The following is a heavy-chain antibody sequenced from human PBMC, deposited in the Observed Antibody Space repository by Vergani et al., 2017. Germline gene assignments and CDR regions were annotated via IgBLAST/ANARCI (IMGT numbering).Heavy chain of an antibody. CDR2: ISYDGSNK. CDR3: ARDGRYCSSTSCDTGFYYYYYMDV. CDR1: GFTFSSYA. J-gene: IGHJ6*03. D-gene: IGHD2-2*02. V-gene: IGHV3-30-3*01. Sequence: QVQLVESGGGVVQPGRSLRLSCAASGFTFSSYAMHWVRQAPGKGLEWVAVISYDGSNKYYADSVKGRFTISRDNSKNTLYLQMNSLRAEDTAVYYCARDGRYCSSTSCDTGFYYYYYMDVWGKGTTVTVSS.